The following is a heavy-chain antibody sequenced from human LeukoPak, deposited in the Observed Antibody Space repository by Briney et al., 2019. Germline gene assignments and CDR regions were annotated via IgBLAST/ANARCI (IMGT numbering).Heavy chain of an antibody. D-gene: IGHD3-22*01. CDR1: GGTFSSYA. J-gene: IGHJ4*02. Sequence: SVKVSCKASGGTFSSYAISWVRRAPGQGLEWMGRIIPIFGTANYAQKFQGRVTITTDKSTSTAYMELSSLRSEDTAVYYCARDRSDSSGYEWHYWGQGTLVTVSS. CDR2: IIPIFGTA. CDR3: ARDRSDSSGYEWHY. V-gene: IGHV1-69*05.